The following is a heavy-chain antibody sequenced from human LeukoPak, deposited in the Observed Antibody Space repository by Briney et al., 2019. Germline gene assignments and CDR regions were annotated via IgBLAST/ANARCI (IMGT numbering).Heavy chain of an antibody. J-gene: IGHJ5*02. D-gene: IGHD4-23*01. CDR3: ARGYGGLRSWFDP. V-gene: IGHV3-21*01. Sequence: PGGSLRLSCEASGFTFSTYNMNWVRQAPGKRLEWVSSITSSSSYAFYADSVKGRFTISRDNAKSSLYLQMNNLRAEDTAVYYCARGYGGLRSWFDPWGQGTLVTVSS. CDR1: GFTFSTYN. CDR2: ITSSSSYA.